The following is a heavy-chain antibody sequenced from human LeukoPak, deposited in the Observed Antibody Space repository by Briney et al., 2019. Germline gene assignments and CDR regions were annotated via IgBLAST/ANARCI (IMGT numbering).Heavy chain of an antibody. D-gene: IGHD3-3*01. CDR3: AREPLEWLPGRGYYYYMDV. CDR1: DGSINGYY. Sequence: ASETLSLTCTVSDGSINGYYWSWIRQPAGKGLEWIGRIYTSGSTNYNPSLKGRVTMSIDTSKNQFSLKLSSVTAADTAVYYCAREPLEWLPGRGYYYYMDVWGKGTTVTVSS. V-gene: IGHV4-4*07. J-gene: IGHJ6*03. CDR2: IYTSGST.